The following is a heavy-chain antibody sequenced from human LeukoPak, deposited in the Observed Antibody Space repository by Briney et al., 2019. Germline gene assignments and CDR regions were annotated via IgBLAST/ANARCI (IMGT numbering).Heavy chain of an antibody. Sequence: PGGSLRLSCAASGFTFSSYWMSWVRQAPGKGLEWVANIKQDGSEKYYVDSVKGRFTISRDNAKNSLYLQMNSLRAEDTAVYYCARQWELLIWDASDIWGQGTMVTVSS. CDR1: GFTFSSYW. D-gene: IGHD1-26*01. CDR2: IKQDGSEK. V-gene: IGHV3-7*01. J-gene: IGHJ3*02. CDR3: ARQWELLIWDASDI.